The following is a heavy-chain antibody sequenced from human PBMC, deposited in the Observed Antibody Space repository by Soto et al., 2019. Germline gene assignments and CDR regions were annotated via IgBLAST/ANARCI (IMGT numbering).Heavy chain of an antibody. CDR1: GXTFSSYA. CDR2: ISDSGGST. D-gene: IGHD2-2*01. CDR3: AKDLTSTSRTPEL. V-gene: IGHV3-23*01. J-gene: IGHJ4*02. Sequence: LRLSCGASGXTFSSYAMSWVRQAPGKGLEWVSAISDSGGSTYYADSMKGRFTISRDNSKNTLYLQMNSLRAEDTAIYYCAKDLTSTSRTPELWGQGTLVTVSS.